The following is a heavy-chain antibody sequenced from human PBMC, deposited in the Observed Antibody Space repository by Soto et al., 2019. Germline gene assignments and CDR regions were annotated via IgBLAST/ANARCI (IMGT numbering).Heavy chain of an antibody. J-gene: IGHJ3*01. V-gene: IGHV3-48*01. CDR3: ARDQLYYNDISGRPLNAFDV. CDR2: IGLGSSTK. CDR1: GFTFRNYG. D-gene: IGHD3-22*01. Sequence: GGSLRLSCAASGFTFRNYGMNWVREAPGKGLEWVSYIGLGSSTKYYADSVEGRFTISRDNAKNSLYLQMNSLRAEDTAVYYCARDQLYYNDISGRPLNAFDVWGQGTMVSVSS.